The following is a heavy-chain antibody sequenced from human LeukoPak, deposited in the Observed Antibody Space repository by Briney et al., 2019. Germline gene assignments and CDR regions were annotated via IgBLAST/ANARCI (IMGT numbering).Heavy chain of an antibody. Sequence: ASVKVSCKASGYTFTSYAIHWVRQAPGQGLEWMGWINPATGDTKYSEKFQGRVTMTTDTSTGTAYMELRSLRSDDTAVYYCARVYCSSTSCFPKGAFDIWGQGTMVTVSS. V-gene: IGHV1-3*01. CDR2: INPATGDT. CDR1: GYTFTSYA. CDR3: ARVYCSSTSCFPKGAFDI. J-gene: IGHJ3*02. D-gene: IGHD2-2*01.